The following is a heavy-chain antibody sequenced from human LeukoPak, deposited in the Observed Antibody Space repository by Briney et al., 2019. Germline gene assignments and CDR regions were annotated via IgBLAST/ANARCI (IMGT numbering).Heavy chain of an antibody. D-gene: IGHD6-13*01. CDR1: GGTFSSYA. V-gene: IGHV1-45*02. Sequence: SVKVSCKASGGTFSSYAISWVRQAPGQALEWMGWITPFNGNTNYAQKFQDRVTITRDRSMSTAYMELSSLRSEDTAMYYCARGSIAAATTAGWFDPWGQGTLVTVSS. CDR3: ARGSIAAATTAGWFDP. CDR2: ITPFNGNT. J-gene: IGHJ5*02.